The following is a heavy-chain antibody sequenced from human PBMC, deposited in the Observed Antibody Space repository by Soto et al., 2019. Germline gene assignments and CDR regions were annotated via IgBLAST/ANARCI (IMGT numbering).Heavy chain of an antibody. Sequence: GGSLRLSCAASGFTFSSYGMHWVRQAPGKGLEWVAVIWYDGSNKYYADSVKGRFTISRDNSKNTLYLQMNSLRAEDTAVYYCARDRSGYDPPYYYYYGMDVWGQGTTVTVSS. CDR2: IWYDGSNK. D-gene: IGHD5-12*01. CDR3: ARDRSGYDPPYYYYYGMDV. CDR1: GFTFSSYG. V-gene: IGHV3-33*01. J-gene: IGHJ6*02.